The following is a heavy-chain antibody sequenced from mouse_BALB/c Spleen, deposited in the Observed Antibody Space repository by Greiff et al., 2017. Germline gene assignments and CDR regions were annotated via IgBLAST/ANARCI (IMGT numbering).Heavy chain of an antibody. CDR3: ARNCGSSRDY. V-gene: IGHV1-54*01. CDR2: INPGSGGT. D-gene: IGHD1-1*01. Sequence: VQLQQSGAELVKPGASVKLSCTASGFNIKDTYMHWVKQRPGQGLEWIGVINPGSGGTNYNEKFKGKATLTADKSSSTAYMQLSSLTSDDSAVYFCARNCGSSRDYWGQGTTLTVSS. J-gene: IGHJ2*01. CDR1: GFNIKDTY.